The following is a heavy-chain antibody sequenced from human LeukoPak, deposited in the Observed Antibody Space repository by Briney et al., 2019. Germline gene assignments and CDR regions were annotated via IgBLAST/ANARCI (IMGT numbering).Heavy chain of an antibody. J-gene: IGHJ4*02. Sequence: SVTVSCKASGGTFSSYAISWVRQAPGQGLEWMGRIIPILGIANYAQKSQGRVTITADKSTSTAYMELSSLRSEDTAVYYCARVAAGSSGFDYWGQGTLVTVSS. CDR3: ARVAAGSSGFDY. V-gene: IGHV1-69*04. CDR2: IIPILGIA. D-gene: IGHD6-19*01. CDR1: GGTFSSYA.